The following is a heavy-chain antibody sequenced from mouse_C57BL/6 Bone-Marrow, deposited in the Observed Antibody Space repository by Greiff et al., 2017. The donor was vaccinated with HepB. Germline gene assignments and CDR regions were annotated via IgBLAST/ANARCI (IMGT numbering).Heavy chain of an antibody. V-gene: IGHV5-12*01. CDR1: GFTFSDYY. J-gene: IGHJ1*03. Sequence: EVKVVESGGGLVQPGGSLKLSCAAPGFTFSDYYMYWVRPTPEKRLGGVAYNSNGGGSTYYPDTVKGRFTNSRDNAKNTLYLQMSRLKSEDTAMYYCARLITTVVDWYFDVWGTGTTVTVSS. CDR3: ARLITTVVDWYFDV. CDR2: NSNGGGST. D-gene: IGHD1-1*01.